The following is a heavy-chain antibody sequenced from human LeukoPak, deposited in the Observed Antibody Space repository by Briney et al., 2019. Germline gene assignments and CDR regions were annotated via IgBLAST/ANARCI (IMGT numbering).Heavy chain of an antibody. CDR1: GYTFTSYY. CDR3: ARASTTVTPFDY. J-gene: IGHJ4*02. Sequence: ASVKVSCKASGYTFTSYYMHWVRQAPGQGLEWMGIINPSGGSTSYAQKFQGRVTMTRDTSTSTVYMEPSSLRSEDTAVYYCARASTTVTPFDYWGQGTLVTVSS. CDR2: INPSGGST. D-gene: IGHD4-17*01. V-gene: IGHV1-46*01.